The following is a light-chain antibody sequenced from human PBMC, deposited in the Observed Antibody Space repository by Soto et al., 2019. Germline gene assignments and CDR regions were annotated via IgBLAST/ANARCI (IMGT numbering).Light chain of an antibody. CDR3: QQYVYSPFT. J-gene: IGKJ4*01. CDR1: QSVNGNH. CDR2: TAT. Sequence: EIVLTQSPGTLSLSPGQRAALSCRASQSVNGNHLAWFQQKPGQSPSLLIYTATNRATGIPDRFSGSGSGTDFTLTINRLEPEDFAIYYCQQYVYSPFTFGGGTKVEI. V-gene: IGKV3-20*01.